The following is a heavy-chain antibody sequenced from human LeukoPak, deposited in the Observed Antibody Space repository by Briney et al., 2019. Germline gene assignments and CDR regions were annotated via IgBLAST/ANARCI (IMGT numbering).Heavy chain of an antibody. CDR2: ITGSGGST. V-gene: IGHV3-23*01. CDR1: GFTLSSYA. CDR3: ANNPLR. J-gene: IGHJ4*02. D-gene: IGHD2-21*01. Sequence: QTGGSLRLSCAASGFTLSSYAFTWVRQAPGKGLEWVSTITGSGGSTYYADSVKGRFSTSRDNSNNTLYLQMNSLRAEDTAVYYCANNPLRWGQGTLVTVSS.